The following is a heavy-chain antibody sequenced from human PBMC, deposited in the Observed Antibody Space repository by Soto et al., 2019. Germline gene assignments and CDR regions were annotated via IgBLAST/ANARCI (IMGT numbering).Heavy chain of an antibody. CDR3: ARVMVRGGIYYFDY. Sequence: KTSETLSLTCAVSGGSTSSGGYSWSWIRQSPGKGLEWIGYIYHSGSTYYNPSLKSRVTISVDRSKNQFSLKLSSVTAADTAVYYCARVMVRGGIYYFDYWGQGTLVTVSS. CDR2: IYHSGST. J-gene: IGHJ4*02. V-gene: IGHV4-30-2*06. D-gene: IGHD3-10*01. CDR1: GGSTSSGGYS.